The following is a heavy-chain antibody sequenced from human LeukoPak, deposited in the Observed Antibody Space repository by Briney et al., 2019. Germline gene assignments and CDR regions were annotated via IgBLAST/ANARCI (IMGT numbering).Heavy chain of an antibody. J-gene: IGHJ5*02. D-gene: IGHD2-15*01. CDR1: GFTFDDYG. Sequence: RAGGSLRLSCAASGFTFDDYGMSWVRQAPGKGLEWVSGINWNGGSTGYADSVKGRFTISRDNAKNSLYLQMNSLRAEDTAVYSCARGADGVSSNSRGWFDPWGQGTLVTVSS. CDR3: ARGADGVSSNSRGWFDP. CDR2: INWNGGST. V-gene: IGHV3-20*04.